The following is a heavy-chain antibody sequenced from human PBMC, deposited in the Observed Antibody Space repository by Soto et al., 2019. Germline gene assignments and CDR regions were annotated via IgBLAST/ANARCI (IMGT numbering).Heavy chain of an antibody. CDR2: IYYSGST. CDR1: GGSISSYY. CDR3: ARVGSSGWYDYYYYGMDV. Sequence: SETLSLTCTVSGGSISSYYWSWIRQPPGKGLEWMGYIYYSGSTNYNPSLKSRVTISVDTSKNQFSLKLSSVTAADTAVYYCARVGSSGWYDYYYYGMDVWGQGTTVTVSS. J-gene: IGHJ6*02. V-gene: IGHV4-59*01. D-gene: IGHD6-19*01.